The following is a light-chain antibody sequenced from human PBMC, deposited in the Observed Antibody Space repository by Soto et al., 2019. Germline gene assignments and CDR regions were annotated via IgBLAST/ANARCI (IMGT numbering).Light chain of an antibody. Sequence: DSQMTQYPSTLSASVGDRVTITCRASQSISSWLDWYQQKPGKAPKLLISKASTLQSGVPPRFSGSGYGTEFTLTISSLQPDDFATYYCQQYERYPMTFGGGTKVELK. CDR1: QSISSW. J-gene: IGKJ4*01. CDR2: KAS. V-gene: IGKV1-5*03. CDR3: QQYERYPMT.